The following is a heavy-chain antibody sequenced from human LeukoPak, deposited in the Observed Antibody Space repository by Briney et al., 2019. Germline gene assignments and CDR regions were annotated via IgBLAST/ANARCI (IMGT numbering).Heavy chain of an antibody. CDR1: GFTFDDYA. D-gene: IGHD6-19*01. V-gene: IGHV3-9*01. CDR3: AKDKGGSGNDAFDI. Sequence: GRSLRLSCAASGFTFDDYAMPWVRQAPGKGLEWVSGISWNSGSIGYADSVKGRFTISRDNAKNSLYPQMNSLRAEDTALYYCAKDKGGSGNDAFDIWGQGTMVTVSS. J-gene: IGHJ3*02. CDR2: ISWNSGSI.